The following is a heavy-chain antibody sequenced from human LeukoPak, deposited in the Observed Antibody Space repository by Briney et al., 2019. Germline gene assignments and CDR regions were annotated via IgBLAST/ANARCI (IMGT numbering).Heavy chain of an antibody. CDR3: ASSSGWYNSFDY. V-gene: IGHV3-66*01. CDR2: IYSGGST. J-gene: IGHJ4*02. D-gene: IGHD6-19*01. Sequence: GGSLRLSCAASGFTVSSNYMSWVRQAPGKGLEWVSVIYSGGSTYYADSVKGRFTISRDNSKNTLFLQMNSLRAEDTAVYYCASSSGWYNSFDYWGLGTLVTVSP. CDR1: GFTVSSNY.